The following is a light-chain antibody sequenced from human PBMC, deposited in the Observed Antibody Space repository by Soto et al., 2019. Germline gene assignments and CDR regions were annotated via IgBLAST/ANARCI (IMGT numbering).Light chain of an antibody. CDR2: GAS. CDR3: QQYATSMYT. CDR1: QSVSSNY. Sequence: EIVLTQSPGTVSLSPGERATLSCRASQSVSSNYLAWYQQTPGQAPRLLVYGASNRATGIPDRFSGSGSGTDFTLIISRLEPEDFAVYYCQQYATSMYTFGQGTKLEIK. J-gene: IGKJ2*01. V-gene: IGKV3-20*01.